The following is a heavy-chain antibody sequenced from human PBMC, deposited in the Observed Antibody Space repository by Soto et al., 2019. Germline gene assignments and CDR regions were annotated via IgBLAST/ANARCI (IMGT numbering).Heavy chain of an antibody. V-gene: IGHV1-69*13. CDR1: GGTFSSYA. CDR3: AREYYYGSGSPYHDAFDI. J-gene: IGHJ3*02. Sequence: SVKVSCKASGGTFSSYAISWVRQAPGQGLEWMGGIIPIFGTANYAQKFQGRVTITADESTSTAYMELSSLRSEDTALYYCAREYYYGSGSPYHDAFDIWGQGTMVTVSS. CDR2: IIPIFGTA. D-gene: IGHD3-10*01.